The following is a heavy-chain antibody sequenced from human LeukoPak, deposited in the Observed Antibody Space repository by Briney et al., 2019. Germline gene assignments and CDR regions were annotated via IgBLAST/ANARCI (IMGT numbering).Heavy chain of an antibody. CDR2: IHYSGST. CDR3: ARGGLSSGYYSAFDY. D-gene: IGHD3-22*01. V-gene: IGHV4-61*01. J-gene: IGHJ4*02. CDR1: GGSVSSGNYY. Sequence: SETLPLTCTVSGGSVSSGNYYWSWIRQPPGKGLEWIGYIHYSGSTSYNPSLKSRVTISVDTSKIKFSLKLSSVTAADTAVYYCARGGLSSGYYSAFDYWGQGTLVTVSS.